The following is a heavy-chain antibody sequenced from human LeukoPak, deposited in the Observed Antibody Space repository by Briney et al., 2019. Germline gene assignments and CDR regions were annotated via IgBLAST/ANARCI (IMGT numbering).Heavy chain of an antibody. CDR1: GYSFTTYW. D-gene: IGHD6-13*01. Sequence: GESLKISCKGSGYSFTTYWIAWVRQMPGKGLECMGIIYPGDSDTRYSPSFQGQVTISADKSISTAYLQWSSLKASDTAMYYCARHPAGSSSWYYYYMDVWGKGTTVTVSS. V-gene: IGHV5-51*01. CDR2: IYPGDSDT. CDR3: ARHPAGSSSWYYYYMDV. J-gene: IGHJ6*03.